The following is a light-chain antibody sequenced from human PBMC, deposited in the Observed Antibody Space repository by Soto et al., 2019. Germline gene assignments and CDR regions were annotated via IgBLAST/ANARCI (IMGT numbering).Light chain of an antibody. V-gene: IGKV1-33*01. CDR2: DAS. J-gene: IGKJ5*01. Sequence: DIQMTQSPSTLSASVGDRVTITCRASQSISNRLAWYQQKPGKAPKLLIYDASNLETGVPSRFSGSGSGTDFTFTISSLQPEDIATYYCQQYDNLPITFGQGTRLETK. CDR1: QSISNR. CDR3: QQYDNLPIT.